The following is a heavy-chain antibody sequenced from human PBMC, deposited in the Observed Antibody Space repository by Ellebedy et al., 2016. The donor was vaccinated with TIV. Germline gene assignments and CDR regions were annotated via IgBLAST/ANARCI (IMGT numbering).Heavy chain of an antibody. CDR2: ISYDGSNK. D-gene: IGHD1-1*01. CDR3: AREDWNQYYFDY. J-gene: IGHJ4*02. V-gene: IGHV3-30-3*01. Sequence: GESLKISXAASGFTFSSYAMHWVRQAPGKGLEWVAVISYDGSNKYYADSVKGRFTISRDNSKNTLYLQMNSLRAEDTAVYYCAREDWNQYYFDYWGQGNLVTVSS. CDR1: GFTFSSYA.